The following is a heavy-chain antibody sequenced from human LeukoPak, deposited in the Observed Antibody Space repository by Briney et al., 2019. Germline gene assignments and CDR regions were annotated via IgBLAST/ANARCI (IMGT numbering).Heavy chain of an antibody. CDR3: ARDLHCSGGSCYSDWFDP. D-gene: IGHD2-15*01. CDR1: GFTFSSYA. CDR2: ISYDGSNK. J-gene: IGHJ5*02. Sequence: GGSLRLSCAASGFTFSSYAMHWVRQAPGKGLEWVAVISYDGSNKYYADSVKGRFTISRDNSKNTLYLRMNSLRAEDTAVYYCARDLHCSGGSCYSDWFDPWGQGTLVTVSS. V-gene: IGHV3-30-3*01.